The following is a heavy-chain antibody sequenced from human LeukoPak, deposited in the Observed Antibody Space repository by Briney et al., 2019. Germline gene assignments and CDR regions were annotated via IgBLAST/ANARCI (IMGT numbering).Heavy chain of an antibody. CDR1: GGSISSSSYY. CDR2: IYYSGST. J-gene: IGHJ4*02. V-gene: IGHV4-39*01. CDR3: ASLVYDFWSGYLGHYFDY. D-gene: IGHD3-3*01. Sequence: SETLSLTCTVSGGSISSSSYYWGWIRQPPGKGLEWIGSIYYSGSTYYNPSLKSRVTISVDTSKNQFSLKLSSVTAADTAVYYRASLVYDFWSGYLGHYFDYWGQGTLVTVSS.